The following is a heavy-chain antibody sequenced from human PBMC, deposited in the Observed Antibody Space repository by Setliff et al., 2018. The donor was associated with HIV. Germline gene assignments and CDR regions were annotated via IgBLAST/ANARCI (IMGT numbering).Heavy chain of an antibody. CDR1: GGPFSTYA. J-gene: IGHJ4*02. CDR3: ARQGNPYYFDY. CDR2: IIPIVGTA. D-gene: IGHD4-4*01. V-gene: IGHV1-69*13. Sequence: GASVKVSCKASGGPFSTYAITWVRQAPGQGLEWMGGIIPIVGTANSAQKFKGRVTITADESTSKAYMELGSRRSEETAGYYCARQGNPYYFDYGGQGTLVTVSS.